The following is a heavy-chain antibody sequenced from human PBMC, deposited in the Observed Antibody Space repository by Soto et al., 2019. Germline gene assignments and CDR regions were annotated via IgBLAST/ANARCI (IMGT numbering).Heavy chain of an antibody. Sequence: EVQLVESGGGLVQPGRSLRLSCAASGFTFDDYAMHWVRQAPGKGLEWVSGISWNSGSIGYADSVKGRFTISRDNAKHSLYLQMNSLRAEDTALYYCAKDAITMVRGVISYYGMDVWGQGPTVTVS. D-gene: IGHD3-10*01. CDR1: GFTFDDYA. V-gene: IGHV3-9*01. CDR3: AKDAITMVRGVISYYGMDV. CDR2: ISWNSGSI. J-gene: IGHJ6*02.